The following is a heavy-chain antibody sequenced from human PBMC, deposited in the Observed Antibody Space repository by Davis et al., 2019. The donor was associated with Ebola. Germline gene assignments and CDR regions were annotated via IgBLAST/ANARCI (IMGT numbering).Heavy chain of an antibody. CDR2: ISAYNGNT. J-gene: IGHJ5*02. V-gene: IGHV1-18*04. CDR1: GYTFTHYG. Sequence: AASVKVSCKASGYTFTHYGISWVRQAPGQGLEWMGWISAYNGNTNYAQRFQGRVTMTTDTSTSTAYMELRSLRSDDTAVYYCARGITMIVGTHWFDPWGQGTLVTVSS. D-gene: IGHD3-22*01. CDR3: ARGITMIVGTHWFDP.